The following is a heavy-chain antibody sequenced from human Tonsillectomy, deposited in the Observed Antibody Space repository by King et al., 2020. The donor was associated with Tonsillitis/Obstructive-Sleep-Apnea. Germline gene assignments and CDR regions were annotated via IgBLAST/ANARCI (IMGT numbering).Heavy chain of an antibody. CDR2: ISGDSGST. CDR3: AKAGGYDILTGYNWFST. CDR1: GFTFDNYA. D-gene: IGHD3-9*01. Sequence: VQLVESGGGVVQPGGSLRLSCAASGFTFDNYAMHWVRHAPGKGLEWVSLISGDSGSTYYADSVKGRFTISRDNRKDSLYLQMNSLRTADTALYYCAKAGGYDILTGYNWFSTWGQGTLVTVSS. J-gene: IGHJ5*02. V-gene: IGHV3-43*02.